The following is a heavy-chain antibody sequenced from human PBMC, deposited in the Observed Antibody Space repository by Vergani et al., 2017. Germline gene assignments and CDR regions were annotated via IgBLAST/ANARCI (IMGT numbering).Heavy chain of an antibody. Sequence: EVQLLESGGGLVQPGGSLRLSCAASGFTFRRYAMSGVRQAPGRGLEWVSASSGGGGSTDYADSVKGRFTLSRDNSKNTLYLQMNSLRAGDRAVYYSAKDHPPLYSSSWYAFDYWGQGTLVTVSS. V-gene: IGHV3-23*01. CDR2: SSGGGGST. D-gene: IGHD6-13*01. J-gene: IGHJ4*02. CDR1: GFTFRRYA. CDR3: AKDHPPLYSSSWYAFDY.